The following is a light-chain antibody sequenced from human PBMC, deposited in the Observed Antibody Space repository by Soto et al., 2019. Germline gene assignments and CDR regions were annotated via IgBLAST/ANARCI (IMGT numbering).Light chain of an antibody. CDR3: QQYTDWWT. J-gene: IGKJ1*01. CDR1: QSVSSN. V-gene: IGKV3-15*01. CDR2: GAS. Sequence: EIVMTQSPATLSVSPGERATLSCRASQSVSSNLAWYQKKPGQAPRLLIYGASTRVTGIPARFSGSGSGTDFTLTISSLQSEDFAVYYCQQYTDWWTFGQGTRVEIK.